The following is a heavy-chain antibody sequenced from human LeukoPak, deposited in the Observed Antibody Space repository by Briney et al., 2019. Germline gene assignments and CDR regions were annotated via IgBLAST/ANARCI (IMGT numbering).Heavy chain of an antibody. CDR2: IIPIFGPA. CDR3: AREGHDSSGWAFDI. V-gene: IGHV1-69*13. Sequence: SVKVSCKASGGTFSSYAISWVRQAPGQGLELMGGIIPIFGPANYAQKFQGRVTITADESTSTAYMELSSLRSEDTAVYYCAREGHDSSGWAFDIWGQGTMVTVSS. CDR1: GGTFSSYA. J-gene: IGHJ3*02. D-gene: IGHD3-22*01.